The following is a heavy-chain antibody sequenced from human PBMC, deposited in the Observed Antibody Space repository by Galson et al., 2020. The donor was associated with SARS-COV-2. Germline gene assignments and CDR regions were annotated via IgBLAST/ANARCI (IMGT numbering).Heavy chain of an antibody. V-gene: IGHV3-23*01. Sequence: GGSLRLSCPASGFSFGNYAMSWVRQAPGKGLEWVSGISGNGDSTHYADSVKGRFTISRDNSRNTLYLQMNSLRAEDTAVYYCAKEGGYRYKSKAVVYGMDVWGQGTTITVSS. J-gene: IGHJ6*02. CDR1: GFSFGNYA. CDR2: ISGNGDST. CDR3: AKEGGYRYKSKAVVYGMDV. D-gene: IGHD5-18*01.